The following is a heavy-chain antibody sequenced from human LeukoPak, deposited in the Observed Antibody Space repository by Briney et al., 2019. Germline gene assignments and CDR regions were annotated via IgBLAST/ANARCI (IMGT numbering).Heavy chain of an antibody. J-gene: IGHJ6*02. Sequence: ASVKVSRKASGYTFSSYGISWVRQAPGQGLEWMGFISAYSGKIKYAQKLQGRVTMTTDTSTSTAYMELRSLRSDDTAVYYCATGLTMLRGADYYDMDVWGRGTTVTVSS. CDR3: ATGLTMLRGADYYDMDV. CDR1: GYTFSSYG. V-gene: IGHV1-18*01. D-gene: IGHD3-10*01. CDR2: ISAYSGKI.